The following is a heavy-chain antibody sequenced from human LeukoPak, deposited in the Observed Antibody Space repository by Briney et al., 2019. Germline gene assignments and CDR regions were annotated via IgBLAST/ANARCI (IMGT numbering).Heavy chain of an antibody. D-gene: IGHD2-21*02. CDR1: GGSISSYY. CDR2: IYYSGST. CDR3: AREGCGGDCYNY. Sequence: SETLSLTCTVSGGSISSYYWSWIRQPPGKGLEWIGNIYYSGSTNYNPSLKSRVTISVDTSKNQFSLKLSSVTAADTAVYYCAREGCGGDCYNYWGQGTLVTVSS. J-gene: IGHJ4*02. V-gene: IGHV4-59*01.